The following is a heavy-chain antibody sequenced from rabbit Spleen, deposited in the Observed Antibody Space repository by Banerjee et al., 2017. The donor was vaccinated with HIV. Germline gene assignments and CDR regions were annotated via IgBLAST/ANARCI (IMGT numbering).Heavy chain of an antibody. J-gene: IGHJ4*01. CDR1: GVSFNDKEV. V-gene: IGHV1S45*01. Sequence: QEQLEESGGGLVKPEGSLTITCKASGVSFNDKEVLCCDRQAPGKGLEWIACINIVTGKSVYASWAKGRFTITKTSSTTVTMQMTSLTAADTATYFCARDLYGFTNGPYLWGPGTLVTVS. CDR3: ARDLYGFTNGPYL. CDR2: INIVTGKS. D-gene: IGHD3-3*01.